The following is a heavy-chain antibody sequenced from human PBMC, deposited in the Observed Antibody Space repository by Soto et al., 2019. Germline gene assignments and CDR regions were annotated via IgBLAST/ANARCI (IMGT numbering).Heavy chain of an antibody. Sequence: EVQLSGSGGGLVQPGGSLRLSCAASGFTFSSYAMSWVRQAPGKGLEWVSAISGSSTSTYYADSVKGRFTISRDNSKNTLYLQMNSLRAEDTAGSYCAKDPSSGFAMENYFDYWGQGTLVTVSS. J-gene: IGHJ4*02. D-gene: IGHD3-10*01. V-gene: IGHV3-23*01. CDR2: ISGSSTST. CDR3: AKDPSSGFAMENYFDY. CDR1: GFTFSSYA.